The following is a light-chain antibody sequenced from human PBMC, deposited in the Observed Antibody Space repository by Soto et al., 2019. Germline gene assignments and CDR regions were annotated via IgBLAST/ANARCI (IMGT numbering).Light chain of an antibody. CDR1: QSVSSSY. V-gene: IGKV3-20*01. CDR2: GAS. CDR3: HESEV. Sequence: EIVLTQSPGTLSLSPGERATLSCRASQSVSSSYLAWYQQKPGQAPRLLIYGASSRATGIPDRFSGSVSGTDFTLTISRLEPEEFAVYYCHESEVFGGGTKVEIK. J-gene: IGKJ4*01.